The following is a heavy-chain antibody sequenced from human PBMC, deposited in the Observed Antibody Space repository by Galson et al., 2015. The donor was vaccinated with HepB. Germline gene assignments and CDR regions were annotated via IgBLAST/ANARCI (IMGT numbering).Heavy chain of an antibody. D-gene: IGHD3-16*01. CDR1: GFTFSSYG. J-gene: IGHJ6*02. CDR2: IWYDGSNK. V-gene: IGHV3-33*01. Sequence: SLRLSCAASGFTFSSYGMHWVRQAPGKGLEWVAVIWYDGSNKYYADSVKGRFTISRDNSKNTLYLQMNSLRAEDTAVYYCARDLGGYYYGMDVWGQGTTVTVS. CDR3: ARDLGGYYYGMDV.